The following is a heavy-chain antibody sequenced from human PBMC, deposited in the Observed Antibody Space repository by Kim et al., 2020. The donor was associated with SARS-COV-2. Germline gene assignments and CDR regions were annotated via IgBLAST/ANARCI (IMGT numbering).Heavy chain of an antibody. CDR3: ARGGGDGYNLLFDY. Sequence: AQKFQGWVTMTRDTSISTAYMELSRLRSDDTAVYYCARGGGDGYNLLFDYWGQGTLVTVSS. V-gene: IGHV1-2*04. D-gene: IGHD5-12*01. J-gene: IGHJ4*02.